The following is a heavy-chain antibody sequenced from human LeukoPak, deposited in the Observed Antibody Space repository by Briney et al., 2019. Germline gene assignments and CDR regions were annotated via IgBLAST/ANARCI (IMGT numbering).Heavy chain of an antibody. V-gene: IGHV3-74*01. CDR2: INGDGSST. CDR3: AKGFLLPNWFDP. D-gene: IGHD2-15*01. CDR1: GFTFSSYW. J-gene: IGHJ5*02. Sequence: GGSLRLSCAASGFTFSSYWMHWVRQAPGKGLVWVSRINGDGSSTSYADSVKGRFTISRDNAKNTLYLQMNSLRAEDTAVYYCAKGFLLPNWFDPWGQGTLVTVSS.